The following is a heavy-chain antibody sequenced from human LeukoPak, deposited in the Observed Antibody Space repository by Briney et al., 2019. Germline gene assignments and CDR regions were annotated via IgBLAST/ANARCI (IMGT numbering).Heavy chain of an antibody. J-gene: IGHJ6*03. CDR2: IYYSGST. D-gene: IGHD2-15*01. CDR1: GGSISSSSYY. V-gene: IGHV4-39*01. Sequence: PSETLSLTCTVSGGSISSSSYYRGWIRQPPGKGLEWIGSIYYSGSTYYNPSLKSRVTISVDTSKNQFSLKLSSVTAADTAVYYCARRRVVVAAYYYYYYYMDVWGKGTTVTISS. CDR3: ARRRVVVAAYYYYYYYMDV.